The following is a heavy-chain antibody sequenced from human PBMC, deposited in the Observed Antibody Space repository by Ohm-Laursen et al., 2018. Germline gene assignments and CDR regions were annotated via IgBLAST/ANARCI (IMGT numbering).Heavy chain of an antibody. Sequence: ASVKASCKTSGYTFTGYYVHWVRQAPGQGLEWMGWINPNSGGTSYAQKFQGRVTMTRDTSISTAYMELTSLISDDTAVYYCARQPKNSFDYWGQGTLVTVS. V-gene: IGHV1-2*02. J-gene: IGHJ4*02. CDR1: GYTFTGYY. CDR2: INPNSGGT. CDR3: ARQPKNSFDY.